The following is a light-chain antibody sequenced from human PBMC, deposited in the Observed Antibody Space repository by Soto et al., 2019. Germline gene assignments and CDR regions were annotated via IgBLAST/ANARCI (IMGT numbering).Light chain of an antibody. CDR1: QSVLYKFSNKNY. Sequence: DIVMTQSPDSLAVSLGERATINCKSSQSVLYKFSNKNYLAWYQQKPGQPPKMLVYWATTRASGVPDRFSGGGSETDFTLTSSSLQAEDVAVYYCQQYHSIPVTFGQGTKLEIK. J-gene: IGKJ2*01. CDR2: WAT. CDR3: QQYHSIPVT. V-gene: IGKV4-1*01.